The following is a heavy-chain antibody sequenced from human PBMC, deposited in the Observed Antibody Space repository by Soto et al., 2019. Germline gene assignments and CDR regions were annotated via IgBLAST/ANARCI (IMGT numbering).Heavy chain of an antibody. CDR2: INAHSGST. J-gene: IGHJ5*02. D-gene: IGHD6-6*01. Sequence: AASVKVSCKASGYTFTSYDINWVRQATGQGLEWMGWINAHSGSTEYAQKFQGRVTLTRDTSIATAYLTLTGLTSDDTALYYCAKDLTRQLAYWLDPWGQGTQVTVSS. V-gene: IGHV1-8*01. CDR3: AKDLTRQLAYWLDP. CDR1: GYTFTSYD.